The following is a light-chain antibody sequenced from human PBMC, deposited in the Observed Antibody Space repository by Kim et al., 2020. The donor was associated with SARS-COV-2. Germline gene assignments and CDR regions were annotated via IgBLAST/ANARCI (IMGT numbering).Light chain of an antibody. J-gene: IGLJ2*01. CDR1: SSNIGNNY. CDR3: GTWDSSLSAVV. Sequence: QSVLTQPPSVSAAPGQKVTISCSGGSSNIGNNYVSWYQQLPGTAPKLLIYDNNKRPSGIPDRFSGFKSGTSATLGITGLQTGDEADYYCGTWDSSLSAVVFGGGTQLTV. V-gene: IGLV1-51*01. CDR2: DNN.